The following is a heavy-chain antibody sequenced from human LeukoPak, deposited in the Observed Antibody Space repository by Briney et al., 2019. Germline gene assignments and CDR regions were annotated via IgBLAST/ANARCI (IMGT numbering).Heavy chain of an antibody. V-gene: IGHV3-33*01. CDR2: VWYDGTRK. CDR3: ARDTYTTSHYGRFDP. D-gene: IGHD1-26*01. J-gene: IGHJ5*02. Sequence: PGGSLRLSCAASGFTFTGYGFHWVRQAPGKGLEWVAVVWYDGTRKYYADSVKGRFTVSRDNSENTVYLQISGLRAEDTAVYYCARDTYTTSHYGRFDPWGQGTLVTVSS. CDR1: GFTFTGYG.